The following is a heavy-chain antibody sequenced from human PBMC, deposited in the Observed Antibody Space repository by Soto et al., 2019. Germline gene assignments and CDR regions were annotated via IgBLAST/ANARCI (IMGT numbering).Heavy chain of an antibody. J-gene: IGHJ4*02. CDR2: IYSNGDT. V-gene: IGHV4-31*03. CDR1: SDSMNSGGYY. Sequence: PSETLSLTCSVSSDSMNSGGYYWSWIRQQPGKGLEWIGYIYSNGDTYHNPSLQSRVTISVDTSQKQVSLELTSVTAADTAVYYCARVVIRMAIQSIDSWGPGSLVTVSS. CDR3: ARVVIRMAIQSIDS. D-gene: IGHD2-15*01.